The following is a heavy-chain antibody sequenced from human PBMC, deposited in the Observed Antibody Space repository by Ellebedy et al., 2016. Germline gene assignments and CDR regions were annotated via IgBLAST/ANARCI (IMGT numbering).Heavy chain of an antibody. J-gene: IGHJ6*02. Sequence: GESLKISCAASGFTFSSYSMNWVRQAPGKGLEWVSSISSSSSYISYADSVKGRFTISRDNAKHSLSPQMNSLRAEDTAVYYCARDREPTYGDSTAGYYYYGMDVWGQGTTVTVSS. V-gene: IGHV3-21*01. D-gene: IGHD4-17*01. CDR3: ARDREPTYGDSTAGYYYYGMDV. CDR1: GFTFSSYS. CDR2: ISSSSSYI.